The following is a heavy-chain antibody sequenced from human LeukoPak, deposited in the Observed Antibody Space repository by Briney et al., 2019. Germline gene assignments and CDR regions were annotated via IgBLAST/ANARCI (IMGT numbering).Heavy chain of an antibody. CDR1: GYTFTSYD. J-gene: IGHJ5*02. CDR3: ARGPVRYCSGGSCRKPNWFDP. D-gene: IGHD2-15*01. Sequence: ASVKVSCKASGYTFTSYDINWVRQATGQGLEWMGWMNPNSGNTGYAQKFQGRVTITRNTSISTAYMELSSLRSEDTAVYYCARGPVRYCSGGSCRKPNWFDPWGQGTLVTVSS. CDR2: MNPNSGNT. V-gene: IGHV1-8*03.